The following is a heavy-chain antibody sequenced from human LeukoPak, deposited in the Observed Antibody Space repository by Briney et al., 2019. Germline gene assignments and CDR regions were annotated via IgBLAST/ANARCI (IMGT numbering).Heavy chain of an antibody. Sequence: PSETLSLTCTVSGGSISSYYWSWIRQPAGKGLEWIGRISASGSTNYNPSLKSRVTMSVDTPKNQFSLKLTSVTAADTAVYYCARWEGGSYYDFDYWGQGTLVTVSS. CDR1: GGSISSYY. CDR3: ARWEGGSYYDFDY. V-gene: IGHV4-4*07. D-gene: IGHD1-26*01. CDR2: ISASGST. J-gene: IGHJ4*02.